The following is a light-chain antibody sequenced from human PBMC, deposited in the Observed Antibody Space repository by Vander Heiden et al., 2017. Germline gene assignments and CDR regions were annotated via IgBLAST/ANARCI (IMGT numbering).Light chain of an antibody. CDR2: EVN. J-gene: IGLJ1*01. CDR3: SSYAGSGTFFV. Sequence: QSALTQPASVSGSPGQSITVSCTGTSSDVGAYDIVTWYRQHPGKAPQLMIYEVNKRHSGLSDRFSGSKSGNTASLTISGLQAEDEADYYCSSYAGSGTFFVFGTGTKVTVL. CDR1: SSDVGAYDI. V-gene: IGLV2-23*02.